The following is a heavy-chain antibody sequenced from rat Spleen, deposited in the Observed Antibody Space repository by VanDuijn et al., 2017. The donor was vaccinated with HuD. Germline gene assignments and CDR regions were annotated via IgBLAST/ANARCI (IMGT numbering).Heavy chain of an antibody. CDR3: VRQSLGLDY. J-gene: IGHJ2*01. D-gene: IGHD1-5*01. V-gene: IGHV5-25*01. CDR1: GFPFRDFY. Sequence: EVQLAESGGGLVQPGRSLKLSCAALGFPFRDFYMAWVRQAPTKGLEWVASISNGGVNTYYRDSVKGRFTIFRENAKSTLYLQMDSLRSEDTATYYCVRQSLGLDYWGQGVMVTVSS. CDR2: ISNGGVNT.